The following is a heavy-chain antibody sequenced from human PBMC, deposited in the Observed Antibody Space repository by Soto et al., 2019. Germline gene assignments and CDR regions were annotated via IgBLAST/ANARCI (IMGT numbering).Heavy chain of an antibody. Sequence: QVQLQQWGAGLLKPSETLSLTCAVYGGSFSGYYWSWIRQPPGKGLEWIGEINHSGSTNYNPSLKSRVTISVDTSKNQFSLKLSSVTAADTAVYCCARNGDTNFDYWGQGTLVTASS. CDR3: ARNGDTNFDY. CDR1: GGSFSGYY. D-gene: IGHD4-17*01. J-gene: IGHJ4*02. V-gene: IGHV4-34*01. CDR2: INHSGST.